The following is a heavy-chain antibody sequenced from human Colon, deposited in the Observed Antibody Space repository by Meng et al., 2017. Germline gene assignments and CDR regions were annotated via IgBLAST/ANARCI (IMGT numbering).Heavy chain of an antibody. J-gene: IGHJ1*01. V-gene: IGHV1-18*01. Sequence: QVQLVQAGAEVKKAGASVKVSCKASGFTFASFGFSWVRQAPGQGLEWMGWISGYNGNTNYAQKVQDRVTMTTDTSTTTAYMELRSLRSDDTAVYYCARTPMRRGIEYFQHWGQGTLVTVSS. CDR2: ISGYNGNT. D-gene: IGHD2-15*01. CDR3: ARTPMRRGIEYFQH. CDR1: GFTFASFG.